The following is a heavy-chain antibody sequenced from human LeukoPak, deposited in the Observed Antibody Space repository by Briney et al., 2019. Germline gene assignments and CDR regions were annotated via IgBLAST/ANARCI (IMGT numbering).Heavy chain of an antibody. V-gene: IGHV4-34*01. CDR2: INHSGST. Sequence: SETLSLTCAVYGGSFSGYYWSWIRQPPGKGLEWIGEINHSGSTNYNPSLKSRVTISVDTSKNQFSLKLSSVTAADTAVYYCAREKRYCSGGSCYFMLDYWGQGTLVTVSS. J-gene: IGHJ4*02. CDR3: AREKRYCSGGSCYFMLDY. D-gene: IGHD2-15*01. CDR1: GGSFSGYY.